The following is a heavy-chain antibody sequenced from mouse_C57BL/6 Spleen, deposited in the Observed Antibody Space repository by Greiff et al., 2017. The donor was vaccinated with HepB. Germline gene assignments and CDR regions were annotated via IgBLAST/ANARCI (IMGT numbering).Heavy chain of an antibody. Sequence: QVHVKQSGAELVKPGASVKISCKASGYAFSSYWMNWVKQRPGKGLEWIGQIYPGDGDTNYNGKFKGKATLTADKSSSTAYMQLSSLTSEDSAVYFCARCPEIYYYGSSSNWYFDVWGTGTTVTVSS. V-gene: IGHV1-80*01. CDR1: GYAFSSYW. CDR3: ARCPEIYYYGSSSNWYFDV. J-gene: IGHJ1*03. D-gene: IGHD1-1*01. CDR2: IYPGDGDT.